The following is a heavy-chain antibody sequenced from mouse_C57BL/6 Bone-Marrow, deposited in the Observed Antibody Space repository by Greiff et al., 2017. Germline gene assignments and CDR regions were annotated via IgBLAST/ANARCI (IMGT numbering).Heavy chain of an antibody. CDR1: GFSLTSYG. D-gene: IGHD1-1*01. CDR3: DRTDWTGYGSSYYWYFDD. CDR2: IWSGGST. V-gene: IGHV2-2*01. J-gene: IGHJ1*03. Sequence: QVQLQQSGPGLVQPSQSLSITCTASGFSLTSYGVHWVRQSPGKGLEWMGVIWSGGSTAYNAAFISRLSISKDNSKSQVSSKMNSLQADDTAIYYCDRTDWTGYGSSYYWYFDDWGTGTTVTVSS.